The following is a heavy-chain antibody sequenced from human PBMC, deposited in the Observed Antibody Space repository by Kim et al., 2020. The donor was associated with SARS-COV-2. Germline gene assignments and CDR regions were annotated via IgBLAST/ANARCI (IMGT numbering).Heavy chain of an antibody. CDR3: ARSYDSDGMDV. CDR2: NGDT. J-gene: IGHJ6*02. D-gene: IGHD3-3*01. V-gene: IGHV1-18*01. Sequence: NGDTEYAQKSQGRLTLTTDTSSSTAYMELRGLRSDDTAVYYCARSYDSDGMDVWGQGTSVTVSS.